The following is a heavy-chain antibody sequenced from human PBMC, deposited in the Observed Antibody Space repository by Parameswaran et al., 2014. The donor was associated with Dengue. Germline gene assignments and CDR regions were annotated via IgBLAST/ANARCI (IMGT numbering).Heavy chain of an antibody. V-gene: IGHV3-23*01. D-gene: IGHD3-10*01. CDR3: AKDDASGRYLMGGFDH. J-gene: IGHJ4*02. Sequence: WIRQPPGKGLEWVSGISGNGRSTYYAHSVKGRFTISRDSSKNTLYLQMNSLRAEDSALYYCAKDDASGRYLMGGFDHWGQGTLVTVSS. CDR2: ISGNGRST.